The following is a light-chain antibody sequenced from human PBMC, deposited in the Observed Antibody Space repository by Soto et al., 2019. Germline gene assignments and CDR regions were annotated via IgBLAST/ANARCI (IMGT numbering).Light chain of an antibody. J-gene: IGKJ1*01. V-gene: IGKV1-6*01. CDR3: LQDYNYPRT. CDR2: GAT. Sequence: ALQMTQSPSSLSASVGDRVTITCLASQAIRTELGWYQQKPGKAPKLLIYGATTLQSGVPSRFSGSGSGTDFTLTIRGLQPEDFATYYCLQDYNYPRTFGQGTKVEVK. CDR1: QAIRTE.